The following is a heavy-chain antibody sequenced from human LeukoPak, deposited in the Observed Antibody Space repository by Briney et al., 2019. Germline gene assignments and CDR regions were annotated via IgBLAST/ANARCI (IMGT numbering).Heavy chain of an antibody. CDR1: GFTFSSYG. D-gene: IGHD4-17*01. CDR3: AKVPYGDYVFGY. V-gene: IGHV3-30*18. Sequence: PGRSLRLSCAASGFTFSSYGMHWVRQAPGKGLEWVAVISYVGSNKYYADSVKGRFTISRDNSKNTLYLQMNSLRAEDTAVYYCAKVPYGDYVFGYWGQGTLVTVSS. CDR2: ISYVGSNK. J-gene: IGHJ4*02.